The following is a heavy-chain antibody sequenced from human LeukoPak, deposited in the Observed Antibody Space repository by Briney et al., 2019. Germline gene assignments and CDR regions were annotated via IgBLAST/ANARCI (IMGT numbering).Heavy chain of an antibody. CDR2: ISSSGSTI. D-gene: IGHD5-24*01. Sequence: PGGSLRLSCAASGFTFSSYEMNWVRQAPGKGLEWVSYISSSGSTIYYADSVKGRFTISRDNAKNSLYLQMNSLRAEDTAVYYCARQQRWLRFEWFDPWGQGTLVTVSS. J-gene: IGHJ5*02. CDR3: ARQQRWLRFEWFDP. CDR1: GFTFSSYE. V-gene: IGHV3-48*03.